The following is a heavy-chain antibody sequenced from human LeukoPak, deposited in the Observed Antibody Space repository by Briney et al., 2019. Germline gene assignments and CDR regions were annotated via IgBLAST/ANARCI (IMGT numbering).Heavy chain of an antibody. Sequence: SETLSLTCTVSGASTTTNHWSWVRQPPGKGLEWIGNIYYSGSTNYNPSLKSRVTISVDTSKNHFSLKLSSVTAADTAVYYCARRVYGDYGNWFDPWGQGTLVTVSS. CDR1: GASTTTNH. D-gene: IGHD4-17*01. V-gene: IGHV4-59*08. CDR3: ARRVYGDYGNWFDP. J-gene: IGHJ5*02. CDR2: IYYSGST.